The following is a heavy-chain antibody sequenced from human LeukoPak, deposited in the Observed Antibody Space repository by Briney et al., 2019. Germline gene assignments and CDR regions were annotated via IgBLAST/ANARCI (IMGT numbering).Heavy chain of an antibody. CDR3: ASMGYSGSYGY. D-gene: IGHD1-26*01. V-gene: IGHV4-39*01. Sequence: SETLSLTCTVSGGSISSSSYYWGWIRQPPGKGLEWIGRIYYSGSTYYNPSLKSRVTISVDTSKNQFSLKLSSVTAADTAVYYCASMGYSGSYGYWGQGTLVTVSS. J-gene: IGHJ4*02. CDR1: GGSISSSSYY. CDR2: IYYSGST.